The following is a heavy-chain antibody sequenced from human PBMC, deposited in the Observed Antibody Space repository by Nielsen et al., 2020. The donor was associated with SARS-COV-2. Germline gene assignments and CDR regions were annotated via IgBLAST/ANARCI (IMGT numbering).Heavy chain of an antibody. Sequence: WIRQPPGKGLQWVANIKQDGTETHYADSVKGRFTVSRGTAKNSLYLQMNSLRAEDTAMYYCARDGGVNTAMVHYYGMDVWGQGTTVTVSS. D-gene: IGHD3-10*01. V-gene: IGHV3-7*03. CDR2: IKQDGTET. J-gene: IGHJ6*02. CDR3: ARDGGVNTAMVHYYGMDV.